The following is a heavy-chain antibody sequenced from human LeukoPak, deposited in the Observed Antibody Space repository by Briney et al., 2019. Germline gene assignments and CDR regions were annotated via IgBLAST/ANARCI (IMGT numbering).Heavy chain of an antibody. J-gene: IGHJ4*02. Sequence: SQTLSLTCTVSGGSISSGDYYWSWIRQPPGKGLEWIGYIYYSGSTYYYPSLKSRVTISVDTSKNQFSLKLSSVTAADTAVYYCARAHYYDSSLLDYWGQGTLVTVSS. CDR3: ARAHYYDSSLLDY. CDR1: GGSISSGDYY. D-gene: IGHD3-22*01. CDR2: IYYSGST. V-gene: IGHV4-30-4*01.